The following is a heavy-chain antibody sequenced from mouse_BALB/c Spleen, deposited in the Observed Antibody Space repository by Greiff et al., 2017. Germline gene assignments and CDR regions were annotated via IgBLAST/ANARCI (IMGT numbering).Heavy chain of an antibody. CDR2: ISYDGSN. D-gene: IGHD2-10*01. CDR3: AAYYGNYGFAY. V-gene: IGHV3-6*02. Sequence: EVKLQESGPGLVKPSQSLSLTCSVTGYSITSGYYWNWIRQFPGNKLEWMGYISYDGSNNYNPSLKNRISITRDTSKNQFFLKLNSVTTEDTATYYCAAYYGNYGFAYWGQGTLVTVSA. CDR1: GYSITSGYY. J-gene: IGHJ3*01.